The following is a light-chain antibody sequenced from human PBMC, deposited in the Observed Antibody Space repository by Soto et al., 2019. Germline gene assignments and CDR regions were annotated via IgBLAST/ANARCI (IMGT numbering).Light chain of an antibody. V-gene: IGKV3-15*01. Sequence: EIMMTQSPGTLSASPGERATLSCRASQSVSSNLAWYQQKPGQAPRLLIYAVSTRATGIPARFSGSGSGTEFTLTISSPQSEDFAVYYCQQYTKWPLTFGQGTKAEIK. CDR3: QQYTKWPLT. CDR2: AVS. CDR1: QSVSSN. J-gene: IGKJ1*01.